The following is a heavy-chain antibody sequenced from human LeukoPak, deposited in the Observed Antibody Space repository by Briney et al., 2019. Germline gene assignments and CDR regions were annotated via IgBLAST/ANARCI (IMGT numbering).Heavy chain of an antibody. CDR1: GDSITGYY. V-gene: IGHV4-39*07. D-gene: IGHD4-11*01. CDR2: IYYTGNT. Sequence: SETLSLTCTVSGDSITGYYWGWIRQPPGKGLEWIGNIYYTGNTYYNASLKSRVTISVDTSKNQFSLKLSSVTAADTGVYYCARGDSNSLEYLYYMDVWGKGTTVTVSS. CDR3: ARGDSNSLEYLYYMDV. J-gene: IGHJ6*03.